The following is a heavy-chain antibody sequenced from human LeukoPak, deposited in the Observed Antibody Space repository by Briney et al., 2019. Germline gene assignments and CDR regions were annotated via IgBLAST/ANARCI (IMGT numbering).Heavy chain of an antibody. J-gene: IGHJ6*04. CDR2: IKQDGSEK. D-gene: IGHD3-10*01. CDR3: ARDRLWFGELLRYYYYGMDV. CDR1: GFTFSSYW. Sequence: GGSLRLSCAASGFTFSSYWMSWVRQAPGKGLEWVANIKQDGSEKYYVDSVKGRFTISRDNAKNSLYLQMNSLRAEDTAVYYCARDRLWFGELLRYYYYGMDVWGKGTTVTVSS. V-gene: IGHV3-7*01.